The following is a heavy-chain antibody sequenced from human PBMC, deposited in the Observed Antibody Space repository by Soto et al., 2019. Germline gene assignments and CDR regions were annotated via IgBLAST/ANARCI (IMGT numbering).Heavy chain of an antibody. J-gene: IGHJ4*02. V-gene: IGHV3-30*04. CDR2: VSDGGYNK. CDR3: ARESVAGFD. CDR1: GFTFSHYA. Sequence: GGSLRLSCAASGFTFSHYAMHWVRQPPGKGLEWVAVVSDGGYNKFYFDSVKGRFTVFRDDSKQTLDLQMNDLRPEDTAIYFCARESVAGFDWGQGARVTVSS. D-gene: IGHD6-19*01.